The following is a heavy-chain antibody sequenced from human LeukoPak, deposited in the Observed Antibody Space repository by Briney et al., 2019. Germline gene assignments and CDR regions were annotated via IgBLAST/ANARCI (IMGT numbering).Heavy chain of an antibody. D-gene: IGHD2-15*01. J-gene: IGHJ4*02. V-gene: IGHV3-30-3*01. CDR2: VSYDDNNN. CDR3: AREEMRDIVVAEGFDY. CDR1: GFLFSDYA. Sequence: GGSLRLSCATSGFLFSDYAMHWVRQAPGKGLEWVAVVSYDDNNNYYGVSVKGRFTISRDNSKNTLYLQMNSLRAEDTAVYYCAREEMRDIVVAEGFDYWGQGTLVTVSS.